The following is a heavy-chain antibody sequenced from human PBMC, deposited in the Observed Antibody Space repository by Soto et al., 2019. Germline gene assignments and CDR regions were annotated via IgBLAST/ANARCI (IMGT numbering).Heavy chain of an antibody. CDR2: ISPYTNDT. Sequence: GASVKVSCKTSGYTFTRDGISWVRQAPGQGLEWMGWISPYTNDTKYAQRFQGRVTMTTDTSTRTVYMDLRSLTSDDTAVYYCAKDRRGLRSAYFGYQYLDSWGQGALVTVSS. J-gene: IGHJ4*02. D-gene: IGHD4-17*01. CDR1: GYTFTRDG. V-gene: IGHV1-18*04. CDR3: AKDRRGLRSAYFGYQYLDS.